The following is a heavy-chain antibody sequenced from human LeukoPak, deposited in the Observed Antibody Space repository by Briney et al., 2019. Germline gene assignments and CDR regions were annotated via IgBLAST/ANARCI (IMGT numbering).Heavy chain of an antibody. J-gene: IGHJ5*02. CDR2: IYYSGST. CDR1: GGSISSSSYY. CDR3: AREGGDIVVVPAANWFDP. Sequence: SETLSLTCTVSGGSISSSSYYWGWIRQPPGKGLEWIGSIYYSGSTYYNPSLKSRVTISVDTSKNQFSLKLSSVTAADTAVYYCAREGGDIVVVPAANWFDPWGQGTLVTVSP. V-gene: IGHV4-39*02. D-gene: IGHD2-2*01.